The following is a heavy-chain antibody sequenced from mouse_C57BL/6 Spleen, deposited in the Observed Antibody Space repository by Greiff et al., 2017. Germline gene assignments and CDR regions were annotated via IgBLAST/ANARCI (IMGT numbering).Heavy chain of an antibody. J-gene: IGHJ3*01. Sequence: EVMLVESEAGLVQPGSSMKLSCTASGFTFSDYYMAWVRQVPEKGLEWVANINYDGSSTYYLDSLKSRFIISRDNAKNILYLQMSSLKSEDTATDYCARYEHDGGFAYWGQGTLVTVSA. V-gene: IGHV5-16*01. CDR2: INYDGSST. CDR3: ARYEHDGGFAY. D-gene: IGHD2-4*01. CDR1: GFTFSDYY.